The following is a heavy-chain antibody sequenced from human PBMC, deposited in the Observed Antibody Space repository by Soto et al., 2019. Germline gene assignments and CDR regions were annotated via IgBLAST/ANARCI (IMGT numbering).Heavy chain of an antibody. CDR3: ARVDYSNADYYYYGMDV. V-gene: IGHV5-51*01. D-gene: IGHD4-4*01. J-gene: IGHJ6*02. Sequence: GESLKISCKGSGYSFTSYWIGWVRQMPGKGLEWMGIIYPGDSDTRYSPSFQGQVTISADKSISTAYLQWSSLKASDTAMYYCARVDYSNADYYYYGMDVWGQGTTVTVSS. CDR1: GYSFTSYW. CDR2: IYPGDSDT.